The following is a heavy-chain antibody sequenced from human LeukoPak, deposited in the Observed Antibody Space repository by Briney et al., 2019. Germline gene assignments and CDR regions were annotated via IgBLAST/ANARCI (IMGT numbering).Heavy chain of an antibody. J-gene: IGHJ6*03. V-gene: IGHV4-59*01. CDR3: ARDMKYCSGGSCYATKNSNYYYYMDV. CDR2: IYYSGST. CDR1: GGSISSYY. Sequence: PSETLSLTCTVSGGSISSYYWSWIRQPPGKGLEWIGYIYYSGSTNYNPSLKSRVTISVDTSKNQFSLKLSSVTAADTAVYYCARDMKYCSGGSCYATKNSNYYYYMDVWGKGTTVTVSS. D-gene: IGHD2-15*01.